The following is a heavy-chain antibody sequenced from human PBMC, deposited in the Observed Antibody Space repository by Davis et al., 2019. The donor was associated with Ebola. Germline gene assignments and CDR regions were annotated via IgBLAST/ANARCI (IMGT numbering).Heavy chain of an antibody. CDR1: GCTFSSDA. V-gene: IGHV1-69*11. D-gene: IGHD4-11*01. CDR3: SRDKLQVSREGPGGSFDH. J-gene: IGHJ5*02. CDR2: LIPILGTA. Sequence: SVKVSCKASGCTFSSDAISWVRQAPGQGLEWMGTLIPILGTADYAQKFQARVTITADDSTNTVYMELSSLRSDDTAVYYCSRDKLQVSREGPGGSFDHWGQGTLVTVSS.